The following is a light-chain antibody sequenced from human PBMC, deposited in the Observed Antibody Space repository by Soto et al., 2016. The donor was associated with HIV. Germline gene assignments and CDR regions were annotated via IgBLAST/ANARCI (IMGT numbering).Light chain of an antibody. CDR1: QGISNY. Sequence: DIQMTQSPSSLSASVGDRVTITCRASQGISNYLAWYQQKPGKVPKLLIYAASTLQSGVPSRFSGSGSGTDFTLTISSLQPEDVATYYCQKXNSAPRVNFGPGTKVDIK. V-gene: IGKV1-27*01. CDR2: AAS. CDR3: QKXNSAPRVN. J-gene: IGKJ3*01.